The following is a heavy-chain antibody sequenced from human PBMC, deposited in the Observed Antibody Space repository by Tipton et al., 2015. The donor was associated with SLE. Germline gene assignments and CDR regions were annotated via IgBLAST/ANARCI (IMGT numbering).Heavy chain of an antibody. Sequence: LRLSCTVSGGSISSYYWSWIRQPPGKGLEWIGYIYYSGSTNYNPSLKSRVTISVDTSNNQFSLKLSSVTAADTAVYYCARGSYFDYWGQGTLVTVSS. V-gene: IGHV4-59*08. J-gene: IGHJ4*02. CDR3: ARGSYFDY. CDR2: IYYSGST. CDR1: GGSISSYY.